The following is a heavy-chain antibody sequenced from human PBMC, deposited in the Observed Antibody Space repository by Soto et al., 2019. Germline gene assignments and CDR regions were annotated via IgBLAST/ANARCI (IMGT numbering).Heavy chain of an antibody. Sequence: SETLSLTCAVYGGSFSSYYWSRIRQPPGKGLEWIGEINHSGSTNYNPSLKSRVTISVDTSKNQFSLKLSSVTAADTAVYYCASATFSVDTAMPNYYYYMDVWGKGTTVTVLL. V-gene: IGHV4-34*01. J-gene: IGHJ6*03. CDR2: INHSGST. CDR1: GGSFSSYY. CDR3: ASATFSVDTAMPNYYYYMDV. D-gene: IGHD5-18*01.